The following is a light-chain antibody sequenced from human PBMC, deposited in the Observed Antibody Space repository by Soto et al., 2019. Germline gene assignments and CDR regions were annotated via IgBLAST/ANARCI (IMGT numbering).Light chain of an antibody. J-gene: IGKJ5*01. CDR3: QQYNSWPIT. CDR1: QSVSSY. Sequence: IMMTQSPPTLSVTPGERATQSCRASQSVSSYLAWYQQKPGQPPRLLIYGASTRATGIPARFSGSGSGTEFTLTISSLQSEDFAVYYCQQYNSWPITSGQGTRLEIK. CDR2: GAS. V-gene: IGKV3-15*01.